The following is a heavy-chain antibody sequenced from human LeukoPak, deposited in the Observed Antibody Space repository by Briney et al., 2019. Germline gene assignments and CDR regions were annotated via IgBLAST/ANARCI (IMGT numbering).Heavy chain of an antibody. J-gene: IGHJ4*02. CDR1: GFTFTDYY. V-gene: IGHV3-11*01. CDR3: ARDRIQETGVDY. CDR2: ISSSGSTI. Sequence: GGSLRLSCAASGFTFTDYYMSWIRQAPGEGLEWVSYISSSGSTIYYADSVRGRFTISRDNAKNSLYLQMNSLRAEDTAVYYCARDRIQETGVDYWGQGTLVTVSS. D-gene: IGHD1-1*01.